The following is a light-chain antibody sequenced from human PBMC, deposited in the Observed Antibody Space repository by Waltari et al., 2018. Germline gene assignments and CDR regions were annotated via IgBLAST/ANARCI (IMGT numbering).Light chain of an antibody. V-gene: IGKV3-15*01. Sequence: EILMTPSPATLSVSPGERATLSCRASQSVSSNLAWYQQKPGQAPRLLIYGASTRATGIPARFSGSGSGTEFTLTISSLQSEDFAVYYCQKYNNWPPWTFGQGTKVEIK. CDR1: QSVSSN. CDR3: QKYNNWPPWT. J-gene: IGKJ1*01. CDR2: GAS.